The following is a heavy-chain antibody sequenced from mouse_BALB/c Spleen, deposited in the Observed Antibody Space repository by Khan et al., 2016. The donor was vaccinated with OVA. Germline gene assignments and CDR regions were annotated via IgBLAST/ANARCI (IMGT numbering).Heavy chain of an antibody. Sequence: QVQLQQPGAELVKPGTSVTISCKASGYTFTSYYMYWVKQRPGQGLEWIGGINPNNGDSNFNEKFKSKATLTVDKSSSTAYMQLGILTSADSAVYYCARSGYGNPFAYWGQGTLVTVSA. D-gene: IGHD2-1*01. J-gene: IGHJ3*01. CDR3: ARSGYGNPFAY. CDR2: INPNNGDS. V-gene: IGHV1S81*02. CDR1: GYTFTSYY.